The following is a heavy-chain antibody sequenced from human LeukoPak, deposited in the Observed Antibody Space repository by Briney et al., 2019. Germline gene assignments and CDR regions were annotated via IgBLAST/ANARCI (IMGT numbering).Heavy chain of an antibody. CDR2: ISFGGHT. J-gene: IGHJ4*02. Sequence: PAETLSLTCTVSGASISRSRSDGAWIRQPQGKGLEGIASISFGGHTYYNPSLKSPVSISVDTSKNIFSLRLTSVTTADTALYYCARVRGRDGYSDYWGQGSLVIVSA. D-gene: IGHD5-24*01. CDR1: GASISRSRSD. V-gene: IGHV4-39*07. CDR3: ARVRGRDGYSDY.